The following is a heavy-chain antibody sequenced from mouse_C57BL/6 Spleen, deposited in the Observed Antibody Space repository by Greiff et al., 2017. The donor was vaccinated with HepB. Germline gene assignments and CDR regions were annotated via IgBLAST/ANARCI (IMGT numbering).Heavy chain of an antibody. J-gene: IGHJ1*03. CDR3: ARFDYDRYFDV. D-gene: IGHD2-4*01. Sequence: LVEPGASVKISCKASGYAFSSSWMNWVKQRPGKGLEWIGRIYPGDGDTNYNGKFKGKATLTADKSSSTAYMQLSSLTSEDSAVYFCARFDYDRYFDVWGTGTTVTVSS. CDR1: GYAFSSSW. V-gene: IGHV1-82*01. CDR2: IYPGDGDT.